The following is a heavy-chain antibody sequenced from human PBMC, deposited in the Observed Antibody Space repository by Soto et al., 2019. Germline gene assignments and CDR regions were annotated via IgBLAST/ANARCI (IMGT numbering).Heavy chain of an antibody. CDR3: ARDAYSSWYSY. CDR1: GFTVSSNY. V-gene: IGHV3-53*04. J-gene: IGHJ4*02. D-gene: IGHD6-13*01. CDR2: IYSGGST. Sequence: GGSLRLSCAASGFTVSSNYMSWVRQAPGKGLEWVSVIYSGGSTYYADSVKGRFTISRHNSKNTLYLQMNSLGAEDTAVYYCARDAYSSWYSYWGQGTLVTVSS.